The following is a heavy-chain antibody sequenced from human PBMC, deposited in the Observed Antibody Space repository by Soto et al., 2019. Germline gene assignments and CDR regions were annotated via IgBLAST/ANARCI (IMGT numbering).Heavy chain of an antibody. D-gene: IGHD1-26*01. CDR1: GYSMTNHY. Sequence: SETLSLTCTVSGYSMTNHYWTWIRQSPGKGLERIGYIYYTGNTNYNPSLKSRATMSVDTSKNQFSLTLASVTTTDTAMYYCARRPVGATNWFDPWGQGTLVTVSP. V-gene: IGHV4-59*11. CDR3: ARRPVGATNWFDP. CDR2: IYYTGNT. J-gene: IGHJ5*02.